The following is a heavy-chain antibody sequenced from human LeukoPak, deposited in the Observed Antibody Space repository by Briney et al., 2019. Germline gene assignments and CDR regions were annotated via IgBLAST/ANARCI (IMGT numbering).Heavy chain of an antibody. CDR2: IIPIFGTA. D-gene: IGHD1-26*01. CDR1: GGTFSSYA. Sequence: SVKVSCKASGGTFSSYAISLVRQAPGQGLEWMGRIIPIFGTANYAQKFQGRVTITTDESTSTAYMELSSLRSEDTAVYYCARDLYSGSYHNYFDYWGQGTLVTVSS. CDR3: ARDLYSGSYHNYFDY. V-gene: IGHV1-69*05. J-gene: IGHJ4*02.